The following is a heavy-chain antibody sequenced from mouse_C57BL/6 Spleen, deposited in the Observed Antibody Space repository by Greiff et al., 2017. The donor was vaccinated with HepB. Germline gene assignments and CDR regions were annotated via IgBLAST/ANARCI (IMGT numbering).Heavy chain of an antibody. V-gene: IGHV5-4*01. CDR2: ISDGGSYT. J-gene: IGHJ4*01. CDR3: ASLYDYDEAMDY. Sequence: EVQVVESGGGLVKPGGSLKLSCAASGFTFSSYAMSWVRQTPEKRLEWVATISDGGSYTYYPDNVKGRFTISRDNAKNNLYLQMSHLKSEDTAMYYCASLYDYDEAMDYWGQGTSVTVSS. CDR1: GFTFSSYA. D-gene: IGHD2-4*01.